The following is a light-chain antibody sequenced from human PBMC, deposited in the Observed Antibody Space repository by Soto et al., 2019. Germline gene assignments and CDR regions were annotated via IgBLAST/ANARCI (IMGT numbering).Light chain of an antibody. Sequence: QSALTHPASVSGSPGQSITISCAGTMRDVGAYNLVSWYQQHPGRAPQLIIYEVRNRPSGISFRFSGSKSGNTASLTISGLQAEDEADYYCSSYTSKSSLIFGGGTTVTVL. J-gene: IGLJ2*01. CDR1: MRDVGAYNL. CDR3: SSYTSKSSLI. V-gene: IGLV2-14*01. CDR2: EVR.